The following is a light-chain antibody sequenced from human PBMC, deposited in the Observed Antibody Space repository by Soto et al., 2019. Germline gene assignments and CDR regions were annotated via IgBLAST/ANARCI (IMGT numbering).Light chain of an antibody. Sequence: QSVLTQPPSVSGAPGQRVTISCTGSSSNIGAGYDVHWYQQLPGTAPKLLIYGNSNRPSRVPDRFSGSKSGTSASLAITGLQAEDEADYYCQSYDSSLSALVVFGGGTQLTVL. CDR3: QSYDSSLSALVV. CDR1: SSNIGAGYD. J-gene: IGLJ2*01. CDR2: GNS. V-gene: IGLV1-40*01.